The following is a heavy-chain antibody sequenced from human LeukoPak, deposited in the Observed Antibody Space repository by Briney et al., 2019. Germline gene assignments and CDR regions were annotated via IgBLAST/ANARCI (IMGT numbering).Heavy chain of an antibody. D-gene: IGHD3-22*01. J-gene: IGHJ4*02. V-gene: IGHV3-48*01. CDR1: GFTFSSSS. CDR2: ISSSSSTL. Sequence: GGSLRLSCAASGFTFSSSSMSWVRQAPGKGLEWVSYISSSSSTLYYADSVKGRFTISRDNAKNSLYLQMNSLRAEDTAVYYCARARSGYYWDYWGQGTLFTVSS. CDR3: ARARSGYYWDY.